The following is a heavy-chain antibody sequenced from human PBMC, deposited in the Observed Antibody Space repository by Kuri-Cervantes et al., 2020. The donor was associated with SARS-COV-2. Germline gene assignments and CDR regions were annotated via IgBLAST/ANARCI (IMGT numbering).Heavy chain of an antibody. CDR2: INPNSGGT. Sequence: ASVKVSCKASGYTFTGYYMHWVRQAPGQGLEWMGWINPNSGGTNYAQKFQGRVTMTRDTSISTAYMVLSRLRSDDTAVYYCARDLAWGGYYMDVWGKGTTVTVSS. J-gene: IGHJ6*03. V-gene: IGHV1-2*02. CDR1: GYTFTGYY. D-gene: IGHD7-27*01. CDR3: ARDLAWGGYYMDV.